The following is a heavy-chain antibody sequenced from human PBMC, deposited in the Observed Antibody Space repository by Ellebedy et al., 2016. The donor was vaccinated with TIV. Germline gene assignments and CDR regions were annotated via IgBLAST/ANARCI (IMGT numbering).Heavy chain of an antibody. D-gene: IGHD6-13*01. Sequence: MPSETLSLTCTVSGGSISSGDYHWSWIRQPPGKGLEWIGYIYYSGSTYYNPSLKSRVTISVDTSKNQFSLKLSSVTAADTAVYYCARHSSSWYLYFDYWGQGTLVTVSS. CDR3: ARHSSSWYLYFDY. V-gene: IGHV4-30-4*01. J-gene: IGHJ4*02. CDR2: IYYSGST. CDR1: GGSISSGDYH.